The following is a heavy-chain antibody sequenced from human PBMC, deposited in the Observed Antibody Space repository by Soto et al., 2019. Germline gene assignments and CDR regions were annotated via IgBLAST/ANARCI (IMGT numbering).Heavy chain of an antibody. J-gene: IGHJ4*02. D-gene: IGHD2-2*01. CDR3: AKGAQSNQYYFDF. V-gene: IGHV1-8*01. CDR2: MNPNSGNT. CDR1: GYAFTSYD. Sequence: GASVKVSCKASGYAFTSYDINWVRQATGQGLEWMGWMNPNSGNTGYAQKFQGRVTMTRNTSISTAYMELSSLGADDTALYYCAKGAQSNQYYFDFWGQGTLVTVSS.